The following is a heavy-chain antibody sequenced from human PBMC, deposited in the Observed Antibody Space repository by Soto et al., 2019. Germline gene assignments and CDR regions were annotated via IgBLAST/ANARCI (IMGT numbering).Heavy chain of an antibody. V-gene: IGHV3-33*01. J-gene: IGHJ4*02. CDR2: IWYDGSNK. CDR1: GFTYSSYG. Sequence: QVQLVESGGGVVQPGRSLRLSCAASGFTYSSYGMHWVCQDPGKGLEWVAVIWYDGSNKYYADSVKGRFTISKDNSKNTLYLQMNSLRAEDTAVYYCARGDYYGSGSELVYWGQGTLVTVSS. CDR3: ARGDYYGSGSELVY. D-gene: IGHD3-10*01.